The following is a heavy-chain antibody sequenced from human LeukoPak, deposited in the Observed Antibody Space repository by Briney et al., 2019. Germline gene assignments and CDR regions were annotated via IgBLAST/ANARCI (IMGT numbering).Heavy chain of an antibody. Sequence: ASVKVSCKASGYTFTSYYMHWVRQAPGQGLEWMGIINPSGGSTSHAQKFQGRVTMTRDTSTSTVYTEWSSLSSEDTAVHYCAGAERGVAGTTPLDDWGQGTLVTVSS. CDR3: AGAERGVAGTTPLDD. J-gene: IGHJ4*02. V-gene: IGHV1-46*01. CDR2: INPSGGST. D-gene: IGHD6-19*01. CDR1: GYTFTSYY.